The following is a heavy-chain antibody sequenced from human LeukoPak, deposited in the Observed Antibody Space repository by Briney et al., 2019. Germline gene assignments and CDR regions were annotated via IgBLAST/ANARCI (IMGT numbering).Heavy chain of an antibody. D-gene: IGHD2-2*01. CDR3: ARALRYCSSTSCYPYYYGMDV. J-gene: IGHJ6*04. CDR1: GGSVSSGSYY. CDR2: IYYSGST. V-gene: IGHV4-61*01. Sequence: SETLSLTCTVSGGSVSSGSYYWSWIRQPPGKGLEWIWYIYYSGSTNYNPSLKSRVTISVDTSKNQFSLRLSSVTAADTAVYYCARALRYCSSTSCYPYYYGMDVWGKGTTVTVSS.